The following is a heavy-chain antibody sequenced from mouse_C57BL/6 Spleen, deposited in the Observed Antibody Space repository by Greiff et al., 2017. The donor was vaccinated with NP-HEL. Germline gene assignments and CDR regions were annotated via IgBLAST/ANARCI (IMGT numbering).Heavy chain of an antibody. CDR3: ARWNYGSSYLDY. Sequence: QVQLQQSGAELARPGASVKMSCKASGYTFTSYTMHWVKQRPGQGLEWIGYINPSSGYTKYNQKFKDKATLTADKSSSTAYMQLSSLTSEDSAVYYCARWNYGSSYLDYWGQGTTLTVSS. CDR2: INPSSGYT. V-gene: IGHV1-4*01. CDR1: GYTFTSYT. D-gene: IGHD1-1*01. J-gene: IGHJ2*01.